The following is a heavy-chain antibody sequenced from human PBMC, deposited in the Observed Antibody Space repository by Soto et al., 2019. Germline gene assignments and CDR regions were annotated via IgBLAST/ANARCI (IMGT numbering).Heavy chain of an antibody. V-gene: IGHV1-18*01. CDR3: ARRFYYDTSGFYYDYFDY. CDR2: ISPYDGNT. J-gene: IGHJ4*02. Sequence: QVQLVQSGAEVKKPGASVKVSCKASGYTFPNYGISWVRQAPGQGLEWMAWISPYDGNTNYAHNLQGRVTLTTDTXTXTXXMELRSLRSDDTAVYYCARRFYYDTSGFYYDYFDYWGQGTLVTVSS. D-gene: IGHD3-22*01. CDR1: GYTFPNYG.